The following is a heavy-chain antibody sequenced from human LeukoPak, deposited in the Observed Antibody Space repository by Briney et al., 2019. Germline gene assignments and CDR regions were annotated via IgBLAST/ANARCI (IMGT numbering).Heavy chain of an antibody. Sequence: ASVKVSCKASGYTFTSYGISWVRQAPGQGLEWMGWISAYNGNTNYAQKLQGRVTMTTDTSTSTAYMELRSLRSDDTAVYHCARLYYYDSSGYGWYFDLWGRGTLVTVSS. D-gene: IGHD3-22*01. V-gene: IGHV1-18*01. CDR3: ARLYYYDSSGYGWYFDL. CDR1: GYTFTSYG. J-gene: IGHJ2*01. CDR2: ISAYNGNT.